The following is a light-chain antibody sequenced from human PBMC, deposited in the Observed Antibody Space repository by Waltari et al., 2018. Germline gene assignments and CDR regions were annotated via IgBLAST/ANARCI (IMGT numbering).Light chain of an antibody. J-gene: IGLJ3*02. CDR1: SSDVGGYTY. Sequence: QSALTQPASVSGSPGQSTTISCTGTSSDVGGYTYVSWYQQHPGKAPKLMIYEVSNRPSGFSNRFSGSKSGNTASLTISGLQAEDEADYYCSSYTSSSTWVFGGGTKLTVL. V-gene: IGLV2-14*01. CDR3: SSYTSSSTWV. CDR2: EVS.